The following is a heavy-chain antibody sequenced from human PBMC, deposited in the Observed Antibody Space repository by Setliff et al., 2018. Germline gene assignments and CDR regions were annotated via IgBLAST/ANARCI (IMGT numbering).Heavy chain of an antibody. J-gene: IGHJ4*02. D-gene: IGHD1-1*01. V-gene: IGHV4-39*01. Sequence: SETLSLTCTVSGGSINNGTYYLGWIRQPPGKGLEWIGRIYYSGKTYYNASLKSRVTISVDMAQNQFSLRLSSVTAADTAVYYCARTGTYRYFDFWGQGTLVTVSS. CDR3: ARTGTYRYFDF. CDR2: IYYSGKT. CDR1: GGSINNGTYY.